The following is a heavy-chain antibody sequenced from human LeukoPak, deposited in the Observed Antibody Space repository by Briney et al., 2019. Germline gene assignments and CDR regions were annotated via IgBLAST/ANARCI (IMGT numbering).Heavy chain of an antibody. V-gene: IGHV3-21*01. CDR2: ISSSSSYI. CDR3: ARDGSGRVPEMSAPDY. Sequence: GGSLRLSCAASGFTVSSNYMSWVRQAPGKGLEWVSSISSSSSYIYYADSVKGRFTISRDNAKNSLYLQMNSLRAEDTAVYYCARDGSGRVPEMSAPDYWGQGTLVTVSS. CDR1: GFTVSSNY. D-gene: IGHD3-10*01. J-gene: IGHJ4*02.